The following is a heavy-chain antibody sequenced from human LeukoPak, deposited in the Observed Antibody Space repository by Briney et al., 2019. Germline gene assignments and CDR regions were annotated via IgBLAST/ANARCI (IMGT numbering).Heavy chain of an antibody. D-gene: IGHD6-13*01. CDR3: AKGAAAAEHYWYFDL. CDR2: ISWNSGSI. CDR1: GFTFDDYA. J-gene: IGHJ2*01. V-gene: IGHV3-9*03. Sequence: SLRLSCAASGFTFDDYAMHWVRQAPGKGLEWVSGISWNSGSIGYADSVKGRFTISRDNAKNSLYLQMNSLRAEDMAFYYCAKGAAAAEHYWYFDLWGRGTLVTVSS.